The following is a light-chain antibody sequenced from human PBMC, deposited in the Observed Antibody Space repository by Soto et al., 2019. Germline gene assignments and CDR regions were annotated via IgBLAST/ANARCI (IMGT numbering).Light chain of an antibody. CDR1: SSDIGTYNL. J-gene: IGLJ3*02. CDR2: EVT. V-gene: IGLV2-23*02. Sequence: QSALTQPASVSGSPGPSITISCTGTSSDIGTYNLVSWYQQHPGKAPKLMIYEVTKRPSGVSNRFSASKSDNTASLTISGLQAEDEADYYCCSYAGSTTWVFGGGTKLTVL. CDR3: CSYAGSTTWV.